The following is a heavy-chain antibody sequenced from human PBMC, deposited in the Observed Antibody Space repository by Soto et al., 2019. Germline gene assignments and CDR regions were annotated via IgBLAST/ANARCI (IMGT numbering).Heavy chain of an antibody. CDR2: IYHSGSS. CDR1: GDSISGSNW. D-gene: IGHD3-16*01. CDR3: ARKTYESRGTFDY. V-gene: IGHV4-4*02. Sequence: SETLSLTCAVSGDSISGSNWWSWVRQPPGKGLEWIGEIYHSGSSNHNPSLKSRVTISVDKSKNQFSLKLSSVTAADTAVYYCARKTYESRGTFDYWGQGTLVTVSS. J-gene: IGHJ4*02.